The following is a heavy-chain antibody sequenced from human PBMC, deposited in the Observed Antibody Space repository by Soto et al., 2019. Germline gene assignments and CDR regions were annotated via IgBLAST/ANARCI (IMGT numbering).Heavy chain of an antibody. V-gene: IGHV3-7*01. CDR2: IKQDGSEK. J-gene: IGHJ4*02. Sequence: GSLRRYCAASGFTFGSNWMSWARQDTGKGLEWVANIKQDGSEKYYVDSVKGRFTISRDNAKNSLYLQMNSLRAEDTAVYYCAREYDFWSGYSQPYFDYWGQGTLVTVSS. CDR3: AREYDFWSGYSQPYFDY. CDR1: GFTFGSNW. D-gene: IGHD3-3*01.